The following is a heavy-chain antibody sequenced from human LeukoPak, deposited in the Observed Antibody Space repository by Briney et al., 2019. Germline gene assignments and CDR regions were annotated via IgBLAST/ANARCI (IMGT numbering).Heavy chain of an antibody. D-gene: IGHD3-22*01. Sequence: SGPALVKPTQPLTLTCTFSGFSLSTSGMCVSWIRQPPGKALEWLARIDWDDDKYYSTSLKTRLTISKDTSKNQVVLTMTNMDPVDTATYYCARIGAYYYDSSGYYPDYWGQGTLVTVSS. J-gene: IGHJ4*02. CDR2: IDWDDDK. V-gene: IGHV2-70*11. CDR1: GFSLSTSGMC. CDR3: ARIGAYYYDSSGYYPDY.